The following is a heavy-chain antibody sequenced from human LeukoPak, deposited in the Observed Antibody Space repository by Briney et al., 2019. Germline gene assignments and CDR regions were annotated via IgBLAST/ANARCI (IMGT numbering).Heavy chain of an antibody. CDR2: IIPIFGTA. V-gene: IGHV1-69*05. CDR3: ARDAHSSGLDY. J-gene: IGHJ4*02. D-gene: IGHD6-19*01. Sequence: ASVKVSCKASGGTFSSYAISWVRQAPGQGLEWMGRIIPIFGTANYAQKFQGRVTITTDESTSTAYMELSSLGSEDTAVYYCARDAHSSGLDYWGQGTLVTVSS. CDR1: GGTFSSYA.